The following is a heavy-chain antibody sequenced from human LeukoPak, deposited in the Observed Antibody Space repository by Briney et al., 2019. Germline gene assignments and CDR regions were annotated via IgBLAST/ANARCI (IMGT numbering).Heavy chain of an antibody. J-gene: IGHJ4*02. D-gene: IGHD3-22*01. CDR1: GFTFTNCA. Sequence: GGSLRLYCTASGFTFTNCALSWVRQAPGKGLEWVSTISVSGDSTYYADSVKARFTISRDNSMNTLYLQMNSLRVEDTAVYYCAKGGYDKYYFDSWGEGNLVTVSS. CDR2: ISVSGDST. V-gene: IGHV3-23*01. CDR3: AKGGYDKYYFDS.